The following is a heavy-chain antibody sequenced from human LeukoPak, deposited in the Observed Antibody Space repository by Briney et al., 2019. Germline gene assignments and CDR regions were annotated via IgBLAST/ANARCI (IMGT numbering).Heavy chain of an antibody. J-gene: IGHJ4*02. CDR1: GYSITNYW. CDR3: ARHPSYTSGWPLDY. CDR2: IYPDDSDT. Sequence: GESLKISCKGSGYSITNYWIAWVRQMPGRGLEWMGIIYPDDSDTRYSPSFQGQVTISADKSINTAYLQWSSLKASDTAMYYCARHPSYTSGWPLDYWGQGTLVTVSS. V-gene: IGHV5-51*01. D-gene: IGHD6-19*01.